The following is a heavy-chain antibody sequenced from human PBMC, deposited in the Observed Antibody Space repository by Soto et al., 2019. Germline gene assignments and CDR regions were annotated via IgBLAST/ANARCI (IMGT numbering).Heavy chain of an antibody. Sequence: QVQLVQSGAEVKEPGASVQVSCKASGYTFTDYRMDWVRQAPGQGLEWMGRINPSGAATSYAQKFQGRVTMTSDTSTNTVYMDLSSLTSEDKAVYYCAREGGDWGQGTLVTVSS. D-gene: IGHD3-16*01. CDR2: INPSGAAT. J-gene: IGHJ4*02. V-gene: IGHV1-46*01. CDR3: AREGGD. CDR1: GYTFTDYR.